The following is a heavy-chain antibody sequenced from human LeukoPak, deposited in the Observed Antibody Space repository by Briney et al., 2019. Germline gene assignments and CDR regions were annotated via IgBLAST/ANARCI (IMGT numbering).Heavy chain of an antibody. CDR1: GFTVSSNY. J-gene: IGHJ4*02. Sequence: PGGSLRLSCAASGFTVSSNYMSWVRQAPGKGLEWVANIKQDGSEKYYVDSVKGRFTISRDNAKNSLYLQMNSLRAEDTAVYYCARYGDYSNPFDYWGQGTLVTVSS. V-gene: IGHV3-7*01. CDR3: ARYGDYSNPFDY. D-gene: IGHD4-11*01. CDR2: IKQDGSEK.